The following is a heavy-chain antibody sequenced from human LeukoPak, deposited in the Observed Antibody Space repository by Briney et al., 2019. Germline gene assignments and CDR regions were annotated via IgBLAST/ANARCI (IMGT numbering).Heavy chain of an antibody. CDR3: ARVWLDCSSTSCFGRAFDI. D-gene: IGHD2-2*01. V-gene: IGHV1-2*02. CDR1: GYTFTGYY. J-gene: IGHJ3*02. CDR2: INPNSGGT. Sequence: ASVKVSCKASGYTFTGYYMHWVRQAPGQGLEWMGWINPNSGGTNYAQKFQGRVTMTRDTSISTAYMELSRLRSDDTAVYYCARVWLDCSSTSCFGRAFDIWGQGTMVTVSS.